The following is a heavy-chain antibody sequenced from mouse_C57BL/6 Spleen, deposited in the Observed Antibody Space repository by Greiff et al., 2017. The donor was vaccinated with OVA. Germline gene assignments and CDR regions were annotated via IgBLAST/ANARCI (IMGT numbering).Heavy chain of an antibody. Sequence: VQLQQPGAELVKPGASVKLSCKASGYTFTSYWMHWVKQRPGQGLEWIGMIHPNSSSTNYNEKFKSKATLTVDKSSSTAYMQLSSLTSEDSAVYYCARLPLITTGAMDYWGQGTSVTVSS. J-gene: IGHJ4*01. CDR2: IHPNSSST. D-gene: IGHD1-1*01. CDR1: GYTFTSYW. V-gene: IGHV1-64*01. CDR3: ARLPLITTGAMDY.